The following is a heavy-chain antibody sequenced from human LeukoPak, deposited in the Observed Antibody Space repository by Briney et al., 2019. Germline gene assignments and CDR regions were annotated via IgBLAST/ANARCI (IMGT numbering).Heavy chain of an antibody. CDR2: IKQDGSEK. Sequence: SCKASGYTFINNWMHWVRQAPGKGLEWVANIKQDGSEKYYVDSVKGRFTISRDNAKNSLYLQMNSLRAEDTAVYYCASGKGYSGYVGSFDYWGQGTLVTVSS. J-gene: IGHJ4*02. CDR3: ASGKGYSGYVGSFDY. CDR1: GYTFINNW. V-gene: IGHV3-7*01. D-gene: IGHD5-12*01.